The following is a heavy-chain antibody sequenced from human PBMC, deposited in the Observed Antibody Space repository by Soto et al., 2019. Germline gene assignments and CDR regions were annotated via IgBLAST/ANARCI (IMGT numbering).Heavy chain of an antibody. CDR1: GYTFTSYG. CDR3: ASEKDAHFGAASAFDY. D-gene: IGHD2-15*01. Sequence: ASVKVSCKASGYTFTSYGISWVRQAPGQGLEWMGWISAYNGNTNYAQKLQGRVTMTTDTSTSTAYMELRSLRSDDTAVYYCASEKDAHFGAASAFDYWGQGTLVTVSS. CDR2: ISAYNGNT. J-gene: IGHJ4*02. V-gene: IGHV1-18*01.